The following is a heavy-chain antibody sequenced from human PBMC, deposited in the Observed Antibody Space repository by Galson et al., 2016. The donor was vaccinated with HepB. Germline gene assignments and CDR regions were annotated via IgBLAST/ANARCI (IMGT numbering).Heavy chain of an antibody. CDR2: LSYDGSNK. CDR3: ARDRAMLTGFDY. V-gene: IGHV3-30*04. D-gene: IGHD5-18*01. J-gene: IGHJ4*02. Sequence: SLRLSCAASGFTFSSYTMHWVRQAPGKGLEWVAGLSYDGSNKYYADCVKGRFTISRDNSKNTLFLQMNSLRAEDTAVYYCARDRAMLTGFDYWGQGTLVTVSS. CDR1: GFTFSSYT.